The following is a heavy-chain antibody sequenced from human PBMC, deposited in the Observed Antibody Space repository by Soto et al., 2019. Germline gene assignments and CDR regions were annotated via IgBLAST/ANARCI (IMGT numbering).Heavy chain of an antibody. CDR2: IYSDGST. CDR3: ARSYYESGGGVDS. J-gene: IGHJ4*02. V-gene: IGHV3-53*01. CDR1: GFTVSSNY. D-gene: IGHD3-22*01. Sequence: EVQLVESGGGLIQPGGSLRLSCAASGFTVSSNYMSWVRQAPGKGLEWVSVIYSDGSTYYADSVQGRFIISRDHSKNTPYLQVNRLRAEDTAVYYCARSYYESGGGVDSWGQGTLVTVSS.